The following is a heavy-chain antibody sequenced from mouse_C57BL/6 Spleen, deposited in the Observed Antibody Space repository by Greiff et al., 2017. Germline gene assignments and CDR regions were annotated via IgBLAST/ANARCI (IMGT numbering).Heavy chain of an antibody. CDR3: ARGELMDY. J-gene: IGHJ4*01. CDR2: IDPSDSYT. CDR1: GYTFTSYW. V-gene: IGHV1-50*01. Sequence: VQLQQPGAELVKPGASVKLSCKASGYTFTSYWMQWVKQRPGQGLEWIGEIDPSDSYTNYNQKFKGKATLTVDTSSSTAYMQLSSLTSEDSAVYYCARGELMDYWGQGTSVTVSS.